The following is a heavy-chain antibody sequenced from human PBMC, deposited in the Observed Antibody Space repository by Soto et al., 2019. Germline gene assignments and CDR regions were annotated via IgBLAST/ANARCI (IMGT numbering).Heavy chain of an antibody. Sequence: QVQLVQSGAEVKKPGSSVRVPCKASGDTFTFYSINWVRQAPGLGLEWMGRINPILSMSNYAQRFQGRVTRTADKSTSTAYMELSSLRSEDTAMYYCASSYGSGYRAFDYWGQGALVTVSS. CDR3: ASSYGSGYRAFDY. D-gene: IGHD3-10*01. J-gene: IGHJ4*02. CDR1: GDTFTFYS. CDR2: INPILSMS. V-gene: IGHV1-69*02.